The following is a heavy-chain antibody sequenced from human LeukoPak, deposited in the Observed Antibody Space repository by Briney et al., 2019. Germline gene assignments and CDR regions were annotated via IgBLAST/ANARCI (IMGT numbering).Heavy chain of an antibody. D-gene: IGHD3-10*01. CDR2: IYTSGST. CDR1: GGSISSYY. CDR3: ASSGDDPYYYYMDV. Sequence: SETLSLTCTVSGGSISSYYWSWVRQPAGKGLEWIGRIYTSGSTNYHPSLKSRVTMSVDTSKNQFSLKLSSVTAADTAVYYCASSGDDPYYYYMDVWGKGTTVTVSS. V-gene: IGHV4-4*07. J-gene: IGHJ6*03.